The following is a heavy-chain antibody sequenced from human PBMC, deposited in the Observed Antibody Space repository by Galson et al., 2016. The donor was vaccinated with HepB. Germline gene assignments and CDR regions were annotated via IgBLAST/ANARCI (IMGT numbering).Heavy chain of an antibody. V-gene: IGHV3-74*01. J-gene: IGHJ4*02. CDR3: ARDHYADYYFDS. CDR2: INNDGSST. CDR1: GFPFNHFW. D-gene: IGHD4-17*01. Sequence: SLRLSCAASGFPFNHFWMHWVRQAAGKGPVCVARINNDGSSTNYADSVRGRFNISRDNGKNTLYLQIHSRRVDDTATYFCARDHYADYYFDSWGRGTLVAVSS.